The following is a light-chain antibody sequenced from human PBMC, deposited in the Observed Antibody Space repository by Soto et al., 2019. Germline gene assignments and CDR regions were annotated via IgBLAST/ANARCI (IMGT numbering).Light chain of an antibody. CDR1: LYMSDW. CDR2: KAS. CDR3: QQYSSYPWT. V-gene: IGKV1-5*03. J-gene: IGKJ1*01. Sequence: DIQMTQSPSTLSASIGDRVTITCRASLYMSDWLAWYQQKPGKVPKLLISKASYLESGLPLRFSGSGSGREFTLTISSLQPDDFATYYCQQYSSYPWTFGQGTKVEVK.